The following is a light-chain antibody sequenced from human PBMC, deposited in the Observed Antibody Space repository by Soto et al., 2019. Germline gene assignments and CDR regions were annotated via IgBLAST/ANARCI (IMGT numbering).Light chain of an antibody. V-gene: IGKV1-39*01. CDR2: GAS. Sequence: DIQMTQSPSSLSASVGDRVAITCRASQNIATYFNWYQQKPGKAPKLLIYGASRLQSGVPSRFSGSGSGTDFILTISSLQPEDFATYYCQQSYNMAITFGGGPKVEIK. CDR3: QQSYNMAIT. J-gene: IGKJ4*01. CDR1: QNIATY.